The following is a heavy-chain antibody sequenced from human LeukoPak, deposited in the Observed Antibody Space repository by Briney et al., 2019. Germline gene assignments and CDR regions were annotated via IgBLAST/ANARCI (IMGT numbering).Heavy chain of an antibody. V-gene: IGHV3-21*01. CDR2: ISSSSSHI. CDR3: ARDPNSYYDFWSGYYFDY. Sequence: PGGSLRLSXVAFGFDFRNYEINWIRQAPGKGLDWVSSISSSSSHIYYADSVKRRFTISRDNAKNSLYLQMNSLRAEDTAVYYCARDPNSYYDFWSGYYFDYWGQGTLVTVSS. CDR1: GFDFRNYE. J-gene: IGHJ4*02. D-gene: IGHD3-3*01.